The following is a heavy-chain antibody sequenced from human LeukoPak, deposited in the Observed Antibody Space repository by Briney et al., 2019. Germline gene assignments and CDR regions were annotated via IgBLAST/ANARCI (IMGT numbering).Heavy chain of an antibody. Sequence: SETLSLTCAVYGGSFSGYYWSWIRQPPGKGLEWIGEINHSGSTNYSPSLKSRVTMSVDTSKNQFSLKLSSVTAADTAMYYCARVGAQIVVVPAATTQTTYYYYMDVWDKGTTVTVSS. D-gene: IGHD2-2*01. CDR3: ARVGAQIVVVPAATTQTTYYYYMDV. V-gene: IGHV4-34*01. CDR1: GGSFSGYY. CDR2: INHSGST. J-gene: IGHJ6*03.